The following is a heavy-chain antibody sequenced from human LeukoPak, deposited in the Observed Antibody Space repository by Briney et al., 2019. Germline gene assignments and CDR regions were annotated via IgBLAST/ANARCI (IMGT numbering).Heavy chain of an antibody. CDR1: GGTFSSYA. D-gene: IGHD3-10*01. CDR3: ARGGITMVRGVITPYYFDY. V-gene: IGHV1-69*01. J-gene: IGHJ4*02. Sequence: GASVKVSCKASGGTFSSYAISWVRQAPGHRLEWRGGFIPIFGTANYAKNFQGRVTITADESTSTAYMELSSLRSEDTAVYYCARGGITMVRGVITPYYFDYWGQGTLVTVSS. CDR2: FIPIFGTA.